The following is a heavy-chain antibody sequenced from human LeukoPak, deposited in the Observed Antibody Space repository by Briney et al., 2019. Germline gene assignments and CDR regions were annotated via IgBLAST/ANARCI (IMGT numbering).Heavy chain of an antibody. CDR3: TTRPLGSCSGNSCQGLDY. Sequence: PSETLSLTCTVSGGSISSYYWSWIRQPPGKGLEWIGYMYYSGSTNYNPSLKSRVTISVDMSKNQVSLKLSSVTAADTAVYYCTTRPLGSCSGNSCQGLDYWGQGTLVTVSS. CDR2: MYYSGST. V-gene: IGHV4-59*12. J-gene: IGHJ4*02. D-gene: IGHD2-2*01. CDR1: GGSISSYY.